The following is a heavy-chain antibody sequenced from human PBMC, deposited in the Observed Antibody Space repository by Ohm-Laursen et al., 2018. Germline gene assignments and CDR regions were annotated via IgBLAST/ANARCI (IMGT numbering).Heavy chain of an antibody. Sequence: VSSVKVSCKASGYTFTSYGISWVRQAPGQGLEWMGWISAYNGNTNYAQKLQGRVTMTTDTSTSTAYMELRSLRSDDTAVYYCARDDVVVVPAAPYYYGMDVWGQGTTVIVSS. CDR2: ISAYNGNT. CDR1: GYTFTSYG. V-gene: IGHV1-18*01. J-gene: IGHJ6*02. D-gene: IGHD2-2*01. CDR3: ARDDVVVVPAAPYYYGMDV.